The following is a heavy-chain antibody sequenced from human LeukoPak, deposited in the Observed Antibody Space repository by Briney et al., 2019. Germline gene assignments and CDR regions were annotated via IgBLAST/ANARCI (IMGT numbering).Heavy chain of an antibody. Sequence: ASVKVSCKASGYTFTGYYIHWVRQAPGQGLEWMGWINPNSGGTNYAQKFQGRVTMTRDTSISTAYMELSRLRSDDTAVYYCARDSLLTGYYWGQGTLVTVSS. D-gene: IGHD3-9*01. CDR2: INPNSGGT. V-gene: IGHV1-2*02. CDR3: ARDSLLTGYY. J-gene: IGHJ4*02. CDR1: GYTFTGYY.